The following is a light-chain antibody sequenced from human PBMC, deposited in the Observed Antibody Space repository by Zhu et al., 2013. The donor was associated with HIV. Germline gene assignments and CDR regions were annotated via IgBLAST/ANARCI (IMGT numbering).Light chain of an antibody. Sequence: EIVMTQSPRTLSVSPGERATLSCRASQSVGSNLAWYQQKSGQPPRLLIYDASTRATGIPARFSGSGSGTDFTLTISSLQAEDLAVYHCQQYNNWLTFGGGTKVEIK. V-gene: IGKV3D-15*01. J-gene: IGKJ4*01. CDR1: QSVGSN. CDR2: DAS. CDR3: QQYNNWLT.